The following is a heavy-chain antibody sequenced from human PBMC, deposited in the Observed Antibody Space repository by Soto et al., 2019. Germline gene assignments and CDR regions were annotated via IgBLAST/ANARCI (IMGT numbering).Heavy chain of an antibody. J-gene: IGHJ4*02. CDR2: MNPNSGST. CDR3: AREPNESFYFDY. Sequence: ASVKVSCKTSGYTFTDYDINWVRQATGQGLEWMGWMNPNSGSTGYAQKFQGRVTMTRDTSTGTVYMELTSLKSDDTAVYYCAREPNESFYFDYWGQGTQVTVSS. CDR1: GYTFTDYD. V-gene: IGHV1-8*01.